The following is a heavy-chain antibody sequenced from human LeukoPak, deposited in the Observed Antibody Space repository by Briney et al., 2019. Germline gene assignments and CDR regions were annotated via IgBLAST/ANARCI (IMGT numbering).Heavy chain of an antibody. J-gene: IGHJ4*02. CDR1: GGSFSGYY. CDR2: INHSGST. CDR3: ARDYDIL. D-gene: IGHD3-9*01. Sequence: PSETLSLTCAVYGGSFSGYYWSWIRQPPGKGLEWIGEINHSGSTNYNPSLKSRVTMSLDTSKNQFSLKLTSATAADTAVYYCARDYDILWGQGTLVTVSS. V-gene: IGHV4-34*01.